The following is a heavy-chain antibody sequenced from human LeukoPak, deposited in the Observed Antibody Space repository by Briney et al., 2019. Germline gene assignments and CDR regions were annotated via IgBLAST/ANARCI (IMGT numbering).Heavy chain of an antibody. CDR2: FDPEDGET. CDR1: GYTLTELS. CDR3: ARGTTVTTENDAFDI. D-gene: IGHD4-17*01. J-gene: IGHJ3*02. V-gene: IGHV1-24*01. Sequence: ASVKVSCKVSGYTLTELSMHWVRQAPGKGLEWMGGFDPEDGETIYAQKFQGRVTITADESTSTAYMELSSLTSEDTAVYYCARGTTVTTENDAFDIWGQGTMVTVSS.